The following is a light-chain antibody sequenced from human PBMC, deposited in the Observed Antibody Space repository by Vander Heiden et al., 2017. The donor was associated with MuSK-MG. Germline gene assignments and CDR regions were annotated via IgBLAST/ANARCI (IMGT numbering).Light chain of an antibody. CDR1: SSDVGGFGY. J-gene: IGLJ2*01. CDR3: SSDAGTNKLV. CDR2: EVS. Sequence: QSPLTQPPSASGSPGESVTISCSGTSSDVGGFGYVSWFQQHPGKAHKVIIYEVSKRPSGVPDRFSGSKSGDTAYLTVSGLQPEDEADYHCSSDAGTNKLVFGGGTKLTAL. V-gene: IGLV2-8*01.